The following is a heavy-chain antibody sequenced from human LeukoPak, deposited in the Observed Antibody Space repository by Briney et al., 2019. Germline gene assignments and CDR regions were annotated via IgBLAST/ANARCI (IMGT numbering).Heavy chain of an antibody. V-gene: IGHV3-23*01. J-gene: IGHJ5*02. D-gene: IGHD4-11*01. Sequence: GGSPRLSCAASGFTFSSYAMSWVRQAPGKGLEWVSAISGSGGSTYYADSVKGRFTISRDNSKNTLYLQMNSLRAEDTAVYYCAKSYTLRGLNWFDPWGQGTLVTVSS. CDR2: ISGSGGST. CDR1: GFTFSSYA. CDR3: AKSYTLRGLNWFDP.